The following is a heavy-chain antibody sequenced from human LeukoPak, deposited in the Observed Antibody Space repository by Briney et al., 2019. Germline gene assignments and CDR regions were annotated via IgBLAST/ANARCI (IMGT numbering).Heavy chain of an antibody. CDR2: INPSGGST. Sequence: ASVKVSCKASGYTFTSYYMHWVRQAPGQGLEWMGIINPSGGSTSYAQKFQGRVTMTRDTSTSTVYMELSSLRSEDTAVYYCAREGGGLLWFGEFPFDPWGQGTVVTVSS. CDR1: GYTFTSYY. J-gene: IGHJ5*02. V-gene: IGHV1-46*01. CDR3: AREGGGLLWFGEFPFDP. D-gene: IGHD3-10*01.